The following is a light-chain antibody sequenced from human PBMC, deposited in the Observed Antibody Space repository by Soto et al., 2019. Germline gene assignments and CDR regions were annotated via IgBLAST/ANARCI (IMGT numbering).Light chain of an antibody. Sequence: QSVLTHPPSLSGAPGQRVTISCTGSSSNIGAGYDVHWYQQLPGTAPKLLIYDNSNRPSGVPDRFSGSKSGTSSSLAITGLQADDEADYYCQSYDSSLSAYVFGTGTKVTVL. J-gene: IGLJ1*01. CDR3: QSYDSSLSAYV. V-gene: IGLV1-40*01. CDR1: SSNIGAGYD. CDR2: DNS.